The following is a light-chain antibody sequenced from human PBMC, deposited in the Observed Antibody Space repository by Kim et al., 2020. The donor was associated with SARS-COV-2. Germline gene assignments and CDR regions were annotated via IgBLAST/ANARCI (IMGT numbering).Light chain of an antibody. Sequence: GQRVTITCSGSSANVGSNSVNWYQQPPGTAPKLLIYSNNRRPSGVPDRFSGSKSGTSASLAISGLQSEDEADYYCAAWDDSLNGVVFGGGTQLTVL. CDR2: SNN. V-gene: IGLV1-44*01. CDR3: AAWDDSLNGVV. CDR1: SANVGSNS. J-gene: IGLJ2*01.